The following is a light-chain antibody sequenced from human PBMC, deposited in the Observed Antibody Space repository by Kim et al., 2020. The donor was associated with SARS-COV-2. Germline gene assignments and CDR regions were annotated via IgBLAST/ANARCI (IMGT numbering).Light chain of an antibody. CDR3: SAWDSSLSAWV. J-gene: IGLJ3*02. CDR1: SNNVGNQG. CDR2: RNN. V-gene: IGLV10-54*01. Sequence: QAGQTQPPSVSKGLRQTATLTCTGNSNNVGNQGAAWLQQHQGHPPKLLSYRNNNRPSGISERLSASRSGNTASLTITGLQPEDEADYYCSAWDSSLSAWVFGGGTQLTVL.